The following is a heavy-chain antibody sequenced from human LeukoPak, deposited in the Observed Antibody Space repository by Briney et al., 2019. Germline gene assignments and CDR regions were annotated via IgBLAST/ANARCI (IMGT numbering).Heavy chain of an antibody. Sequence: GGSLKLSCAASGFTFSSYSMNWVRQAPGKGLEWVSSISTSSSYINYADSVKGRFTISRDNAKRSLYLQMNSLRAEDTAVYYCARRAGDYSHPYDYWGQGTLVTVSS. V-gene: IGHV3-21*01. CDR3: ARRAGDYSHPYDY. CDR2: ISTSSSYI. J-gene: IGHJ4*02. CDR1: GFTFSSYS. D-gene: IGHD3-22*01.